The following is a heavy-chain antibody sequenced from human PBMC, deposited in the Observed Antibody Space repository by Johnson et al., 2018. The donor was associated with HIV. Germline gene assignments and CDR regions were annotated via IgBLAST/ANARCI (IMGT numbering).Heavy chain of an antibody. CDR1: GFTVSHNY. D-gene: IGHD5-18*01. V-gene: IGHV3-53*01. CDR2: IYSGGST. Sequence: VQLVESGGGLIQPGGSLRLSCAASGFTVSHNYMSWVRQAPGEGLEWVSVIYSGGSTYDADSVKDRFTISRDVSKNTVYLQMSSLKPEDTAVYYCTRDRIQIWSYVGTFDTWGPGALVTVSS. CDR3: TRDRIQIWSYVGTFDT. J-gene: IGHJ3*02.